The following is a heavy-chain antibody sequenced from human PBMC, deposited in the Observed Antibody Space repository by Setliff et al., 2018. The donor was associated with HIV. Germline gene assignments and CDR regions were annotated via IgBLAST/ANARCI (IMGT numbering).Heavy chain of an antibody. D-gene: IGHD7-27*01. V-gene: IGHV1-2*02. CDR3: ASPYENNSGPDY. Sequence: ASVKVSCKASGYTFISYYMHWVRQAPGQGLEWMGVINPNNGDTNYEQRFQGRVTMTRDTSITTVYMVLNRLTPGDTAVYYCASPYENNSGPDYWGQGTPVTVSS. CDR1: GYTFISYY. J-gene: IGHJ4*02. CDR2: INPNNGDT.